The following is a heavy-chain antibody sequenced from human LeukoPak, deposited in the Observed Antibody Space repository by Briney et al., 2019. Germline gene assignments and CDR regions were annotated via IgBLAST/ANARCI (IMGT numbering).Heavy chain of an antibody. V-gene: IGHV1-2*02. J-gene: IGHJ4*02. D-gene: IGHD3-9*01. Sequence: ASVKVSCKASGYTFTGYYMHWVRQAPGQGLEWMGWINPNSGGTNYAQKFQGRVTMTRNTSITTAYMELSSLTSEDTAVYYCARETTIPPYYFDYWGLGSQVTVSP. CDR3: ARETTIPPYYFDY. CDR1: GYTFTGYY. CDR2: INPNSGGT.